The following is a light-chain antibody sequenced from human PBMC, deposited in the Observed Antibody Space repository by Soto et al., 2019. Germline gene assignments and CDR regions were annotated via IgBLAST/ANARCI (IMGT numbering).Light chain of an antibody. CDR2: DIS. V-gene: IGKV3D-20*02. CDR1: QSVSNTY. J-gene: IGKJ5*01. CDR3: QQRSNWPTT. Sequence: EIVMTQSPGTLSLSPWERATLSCRASQSVSNTYLAWYQQKPGQAPRLLMYDISSRATGISDRFSGSGSGTDFTLTISSLEPEDFAVYYCQQRSNWPTTFGQGTRLEIK.